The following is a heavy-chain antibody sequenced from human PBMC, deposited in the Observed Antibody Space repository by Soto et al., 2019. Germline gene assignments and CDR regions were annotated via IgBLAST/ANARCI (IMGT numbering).Heavy chain of an antibody. D-gene: IGHD2-2*01. CDR1: GFNFSRYA. Sequence: GSPGTSWSGLGFNFSRYALARVRQAPRKGLEWGAVISYDGSNKYYADSVKGRFTISRDNSKNTLYLQMNSLRAEDTAVYYCARGGGYCISTSCYGAYYYGMDVWGQGTTVTVSS. V-gene: IGHV3-30-3*01. CDR3: ARGGGYCISTSCYGAYYYGMDV. CDR2: ISYDGSNK. J-gene: IGHJ6*02.